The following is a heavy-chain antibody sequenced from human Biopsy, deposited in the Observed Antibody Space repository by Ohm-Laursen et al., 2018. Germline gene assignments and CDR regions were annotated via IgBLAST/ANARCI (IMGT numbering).Heavy chain of an antibody. D-gene: IGHD2-15*01. J-gene: IGHJ6*02. V-gene: IGHV4-4*09. Sequence: GTLSLTCTVSGVSITAYYWSWIRQPPGKGLERIGNIHHSGSTNYTPSLKSRLTISVDTSKNQFSLKLSFVTAADTAVYYCARMDCSGGSCHYYSYGMDVWGQGTTVTVSS. CDR3: ARMDCSGGSCHYYSYGMDV. CDR1: GVSITAYY. CDR2: IHHSGST.